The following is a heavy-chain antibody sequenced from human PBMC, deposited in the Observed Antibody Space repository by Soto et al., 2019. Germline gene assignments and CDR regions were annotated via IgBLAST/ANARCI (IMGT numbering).Heavy chain of an antibody. D-gene: IGHD2-21*02. CDR1: GFTFSSYA. CDR3: ARERKPMENIVVVTATPFRGRHFDY. V-gene: IGHV3-33*01. J-gene: IGHJ4*02. Sequence: PGGSLGLSCAASGFTFSSYAMHGVRQDPGKGLEWVRVIWYDGSNKYYVDSVKGRFTISRDHAKNSLYLQMNSLRAEDTAVCYCARERKPMENIVVVTATPFRGRHFDYWGQGTLVTVSS. CDR2: IWYDGSNK.